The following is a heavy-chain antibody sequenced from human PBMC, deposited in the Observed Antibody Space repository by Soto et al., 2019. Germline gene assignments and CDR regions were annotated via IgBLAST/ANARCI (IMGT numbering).Heavy chain of an antibody. CDR3: ARAPKVSGSSQTRPDF. Sequence: QFQLHQWAAGRLNPSEPLSLACSIFSGSFVGFYWVWFGQPPGKGLGWIGEISQSGNTNYSPSLKSRVSISIDTSKKQFSLNLASVSAADTAVYYCARAPKVSGSSQTRPDFWGQGTLVTVSS. V-gene: IGHV4-34*01. J-gene: IGHJ4*02. CDR2: ISQSGNT. CDR1: SGSFVGFY. D-gene: IGHD6-6*01.